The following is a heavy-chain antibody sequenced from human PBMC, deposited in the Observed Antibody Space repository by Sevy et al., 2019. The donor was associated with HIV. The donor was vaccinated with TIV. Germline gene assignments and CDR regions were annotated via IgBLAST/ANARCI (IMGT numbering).Heavy chain of an antibody. CDR2: INSDGSST. V-gene: IGHV3-74*01. Sequence: GGSLRLSCAASGFTFSSYWMHWVRQAPGKGLVWVSRINSDGSSTSYADSVKGRFTISRDNAKHTLYLQMNSLRAEDTAVYYCARGPRSYSAYYFDYWGQGTLVTVSS. D-gene: IGHD1-26*01. CDR1: GFTFSSYW. CDR3: ARGPRSYSAYYFDY. J-gene: IGHJ4*02.